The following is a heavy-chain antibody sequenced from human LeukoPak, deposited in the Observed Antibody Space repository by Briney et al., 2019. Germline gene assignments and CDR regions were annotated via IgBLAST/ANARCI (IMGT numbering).Heavy chain of an antibody. J-gene: IGHJ4*02. V-gene: IGHV3-30*02. CDR2: IWYDGSNK. CDR1: GFTFSSYG. Sequence: PGGSLRLSCAASGFTFSSYGMHWVRQAPGKGLEWVAVIWYDGSNKYYADSVKGRFTISRDNSKNTLYLEMNSLRAEDTAVYYCAKDMWKTTLSTNDYWGQGTLVTVSS. CDR3: AKDMWKTTLSTNDY. D-gene: IGHD1-1*01.